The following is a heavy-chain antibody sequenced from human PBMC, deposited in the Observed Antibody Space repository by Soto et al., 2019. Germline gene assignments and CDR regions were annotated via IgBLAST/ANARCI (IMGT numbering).Heavy chain of an antibody. CDR1: GGSISSYY. V-gene: IGHV4-59*01. J-gene: IGHJ4*02. CDR2: IYYSGST. D-gene: IGHD5-12*01. Sequence: ASETLSLTCTVSGGSISSYYWSWIRQPPGKGLEWIGYIYYSGSTNYNPSLKSRVTISVDTSKNQFSLKLSSVTAADTAVYYCGRGVATTVDYWGQGTLVTVSS. CDR3: GRGVATTVDY.